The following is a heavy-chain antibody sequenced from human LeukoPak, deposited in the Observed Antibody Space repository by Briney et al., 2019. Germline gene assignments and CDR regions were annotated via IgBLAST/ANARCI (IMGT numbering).Heavy chain of an antibody. V-gene: IGHV3-48*03. CDR1: GFTFSSYE. Sequence: GSLRLSCAASGFTFSSYEMNWVRQAPGKGLEWVSYISSSCSIIYYADSVKGRFTISRDNAKNSLYLQMNSLRAEDTAVYYCAREAIAAAFDPWGRGTLVTVSS. CDR2: ISSSCSII. J-gene: IGHJ5*02. CDR3: AREAIAAAFDP. D-gene: IGHD6-13*01.